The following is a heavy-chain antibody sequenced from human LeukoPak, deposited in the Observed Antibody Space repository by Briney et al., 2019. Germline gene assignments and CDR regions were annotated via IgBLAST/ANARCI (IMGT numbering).Heavy chain of an antibody. CDR3: AKCPPKAATADY. D-gene: IGHD6-13*01. CDR1: RFTFSSYG. CDR2: IRYDGSNK. J-gene: IGHJ4*02. V-gene: IGHV3-30*02. Sequence: GGSLRLSCAASRFTFSSYGMHWVRQAPGKGLEWVAFIRYDGSNKYYADSVKGRFSISRDNSKNTLYLQMNSLRAEDTAVYYCAKCPPKAATADYWGQGTLVTVSS.